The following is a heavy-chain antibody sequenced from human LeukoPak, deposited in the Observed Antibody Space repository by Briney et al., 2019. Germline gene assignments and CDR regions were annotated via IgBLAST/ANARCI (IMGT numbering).Heavy chain of an antibody. CDR3: ARAAYYYESSGPTWRDFDY. V-gene: IGHV3-11*01. J-gene: IGHJ4*02. D-gene: IGHD3-22*01. Sequence: GGSLRLSCAASGFTFSDYYMSWIRQAPGKGLEWVSYISTSGSTIYYPSFVKGRSTISRDNAKNSLYLQMNSLRAEDTALYYCARAAYYYESSGPTWRDFDYRGQGNL. CDR2: ISTSGSTI. CDR1: GFTFSDYY.